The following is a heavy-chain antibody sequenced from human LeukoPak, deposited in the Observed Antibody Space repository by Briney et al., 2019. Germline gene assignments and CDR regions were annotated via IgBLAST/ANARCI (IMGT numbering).Heavy chain of an antibody. CDR1: GGSISSGSYY. CDR3: ASGELTFDY. V-gene: IGHV4-61*02. Sequence: SETLSLTCTVSGGSISSGSYYWSWIRQPAGKGLEWIGRIYTSGSTNYNPSLKSRVTISVDTSKNQFSLKLSSVTAADTAVYYCASGELTFDYWGQGTLVTVSS. J-gene: IGHJ4*02. CDR2: IYTSGST. D-gene: IGHD3-10*01.